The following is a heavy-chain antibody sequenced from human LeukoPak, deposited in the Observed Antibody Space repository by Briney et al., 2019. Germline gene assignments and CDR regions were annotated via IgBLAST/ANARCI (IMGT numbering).Heavy chain of an antibody. D-gene: IGHD3-10*01. CDR1: GCTISSYSYY. CDR2: INHSGST. CDR3: ARGLRFGAGVDP. Sequence: PSETLSLTCTVSGCTISSYSYYWVWIPQPPGKGLEWIGDINHSGSTNYNPSLKSRVTILVDPSKNQFFLKMSPVAAADTAVYYCARGLRFGAGVDPWGQGNLVTVSS. V-gene: IGHV4-39*07. J-gene: IGHJ5*02.